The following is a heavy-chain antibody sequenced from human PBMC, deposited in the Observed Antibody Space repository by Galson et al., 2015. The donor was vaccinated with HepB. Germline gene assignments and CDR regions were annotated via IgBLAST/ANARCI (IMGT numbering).Heavy chain of an antibody. CDR1: GFSLSTSGVG. J-gene: IGHJ4*02. CDR3: AHYVLLRFGELIDY. CDR2: IYWNDDK. D-gene: IGHD3-10*01. Sequence: PALVKPTQTLTLTCTFSGFSLSTSGVGVGWIRQPPGKALEWLALIYWNDDKRYSPSLKSRLTITKDTSKNQVVLTMTNMDPVDTATYYCAHYVLLRFGELIDYWGQGTLVTVSS. V-gene: IGHV2-5*01.